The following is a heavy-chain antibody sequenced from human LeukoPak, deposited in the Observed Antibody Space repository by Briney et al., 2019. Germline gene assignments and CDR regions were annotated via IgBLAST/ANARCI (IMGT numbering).Heavy chain of an antibody. D-gene: IGHD6-13*01. CDR1: DGAITGYY. CDR3: AGGYSTSWTYYFDY. Sequence: SETLSLTCTVSDGAITGYYWGWIRQPPGKGLDWVGHTHYGGTTNYNPSLKSRVTISVDTSKNQFSLKVTSVTAADTAVYYCAGGYSTSWTYYFDYWGQGALVTVSS. V-gene: IGHV4-59*03. CDR2: THYGGTT. J-gene: IGHJ4*02.